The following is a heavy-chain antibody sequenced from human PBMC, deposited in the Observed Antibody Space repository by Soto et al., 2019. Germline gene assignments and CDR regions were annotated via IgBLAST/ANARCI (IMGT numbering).Heavy chain of an antibody. CDR2: ISNDGTDK. J-gene: IGHJ4*02. V-gene: IGHV3-30*18. D-gene: IGHD6-13*01. CDR1: GFTFSRNG. CDR3: AKDLSRSWTQDF. Sequence: QVQLVESGGGVVQPGRSLRLSCAASGFTFSRNGMHWVRQAPGKGLEWLAVISNDGTDKYYEDSVKGRFTISRDNCKNTVYLQMNSLRAGVTAVYYCAKDLSRSWTQDFWGQGTLVTVSS.